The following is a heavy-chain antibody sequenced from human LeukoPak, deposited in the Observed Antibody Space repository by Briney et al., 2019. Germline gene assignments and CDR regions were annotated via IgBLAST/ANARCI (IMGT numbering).Heavy chain of an antibody. CDR2: ITSSSTYI. J-gene: IGHJ4*02. CDR3: AKGKMRIQLWLFFDY. CDR1: GFTFSNYN. V-gene: IGHV3-21*01. D-gene: IGHD5-18*01. Sequence: GGSLRLSCAASGFTFSNYNMNWVRQAPGKGLEWVSSITSSSTYIYYADSVKGRFTISRDNSKNTLYLQMNSLRAEDTAVYYCAKGKMRIQLWLFFDYWGQGTLVTVSS.